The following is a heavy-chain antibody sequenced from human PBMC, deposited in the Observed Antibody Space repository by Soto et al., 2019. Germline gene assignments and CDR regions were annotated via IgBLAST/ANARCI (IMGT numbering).Heavy chain of an antibody. CDR2: IKQDGGEK. CDR3: ARNSIGTKPDY. D-gene: IGHD3-22*01. Sequence: GGSLRLSCAASGFTFSSYWMTWVRQAPGKGLEWVANIKQDGGEKYYVDSVKGRFTISRDNAKNSLYLQMNSLRAEDTAVYYCARNSIGTKPDYWGQGTLVTVSS. J-gene: IGHJ4*02. CDR1: GFTFSSYW. V-gene: IGHV3-7*01.